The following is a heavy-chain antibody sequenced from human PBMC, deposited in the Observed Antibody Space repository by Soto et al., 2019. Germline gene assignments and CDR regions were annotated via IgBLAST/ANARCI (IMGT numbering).Heavy chain of an antibody. CDR3: AGISVGGNYYYYMDV. CDR2: IIPILGIA. V-gene: IGHV1-69*02. CDR1: GYTFSSYT. J-gene: IGHJ6*03. D-gene: IGHD1-26*01. Sequence: VKVYCKAAGYTFSSYTISWVRQAQGQGLEWMGRIIPILGIANYAQKFQGRVTITADKSTSTAYMELSSLRSEDTAVYYCAGISVGGNYYYYMDVWGKGTTVTVSS.